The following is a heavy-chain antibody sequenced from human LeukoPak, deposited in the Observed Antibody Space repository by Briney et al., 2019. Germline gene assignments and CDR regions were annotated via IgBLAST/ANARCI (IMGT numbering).Heavy chain of an antibody. Sequence: SQTLSLICAISGDSVSSNSAAWNWIRQSPSRGLEWLGRAYYRSKWYNDYAVSVKSRITINPDTSKNQFSLQLNSVTPEDTAVYYCARSPITMVRGVIITNVNNWFDPWGQGTLVTVSS. D-gene: IGHD3-10*01. J-gene: IGHJ5*02. CDR2: AYYRSKWYN. CDR1: GDSVSSNSAA. V-gene: IGHV6-1*01. CDR3: ARSPITMVRGVIITNVNNWFDP.